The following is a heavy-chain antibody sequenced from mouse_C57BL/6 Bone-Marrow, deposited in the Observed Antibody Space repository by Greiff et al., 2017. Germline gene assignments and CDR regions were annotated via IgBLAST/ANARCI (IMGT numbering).Heavy chain of an antibody. V-gene: IGHV2-9-1*01. CDR3: ARKPPIYYHGSSYAMDY. D-gene: IGHD1-1*01. J-gene: IGHJ4*01. CDR1: GFSLTSYA. CDR2: IWTGGGT. Sequence: VQLVESGPGLVAPSQSLSITCTVSGFSLTSYALSWVRQPPGKGLEWLGVIWTGGGTNYNSALKSRLSISKDNSKSQVFLKMNSLQTDDTARYYCARKPPIYYHGSSYAMDYWGQGASVTVSS.